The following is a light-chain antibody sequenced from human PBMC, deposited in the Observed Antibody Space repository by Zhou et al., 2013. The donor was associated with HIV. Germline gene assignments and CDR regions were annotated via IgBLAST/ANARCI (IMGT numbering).Light chain of an antibody. V-gene: IGKV1-5*03. CDR3: QQYNSYSPPFT. CDR2: EAS. Sequence: DIQMTQIPSTLSASVGDRVTITCRASQNIDRWLAWYQQKPGKAPKLLIYEASTLEGGVPSRFSGSGSGTEFTLTIKSLQPDDFATYYCQQYNSYSPPFTFGQGTKVEIK. J-gene: IGKJ2*01. CDR1: QNIDRW.